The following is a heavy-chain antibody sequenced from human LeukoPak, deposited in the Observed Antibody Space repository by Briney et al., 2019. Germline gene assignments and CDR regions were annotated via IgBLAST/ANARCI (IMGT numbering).Heavy chain of an antibody. J-gene: IGHJ4*02. CDR1: GFTFSYYG. D-gene: IGHD2-8*02. Sequence: PGGSLRLSCAASGFTFSYYGMHWVRQAPGKGLEWVAFIEYDVSNKYYADSVRGRFTISRDNSKSTLSLQMNSLRAEDTAIYYCATYRQVLLPFESWGQGTLVTVSS. CDR3: ATYRQVLLPFES. V-gene: IGHV3-30*02. CDR2: IEYDVSNK.